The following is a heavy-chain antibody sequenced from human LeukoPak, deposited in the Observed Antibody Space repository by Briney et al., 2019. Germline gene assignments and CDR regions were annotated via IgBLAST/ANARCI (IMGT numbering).Heavy chain of an antibody. D-gene: IGHD1-26*01. CDR3: ARPASGEPLGAFDI. V-gene: IGHV5-51*01. CDR2: IYPGDSTT. J-gene: IGHJ3*02. Sequence: GESLKISCKGSGYSFTSYWIGWVRQMPGKGLEWMGIIYPGDSTTRYSPSFQGQVTISADKSISTAYLQWSTLKASDTAIFYCARPASGEPLGAFDIWGQGTMVTVSS. CDR1: GYSFTSYW.